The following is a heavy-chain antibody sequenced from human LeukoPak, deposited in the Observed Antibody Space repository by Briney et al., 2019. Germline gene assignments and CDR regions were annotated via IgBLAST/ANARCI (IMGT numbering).Heavy chain of an antibody. V-gene: IGHV3-30*04. CDR2: ISYDGSNK. D-gene: IGHD3-22*01. CDR3: ARDMYYYDSSGYYRTHARSLDY. Sequence: GGSLRLSCAASGFTFSSYAMHWVRQAPGKGLEWVAVISYDGSNKYYADSVKGRFTISRDNAKNSLYLQMYSLRAEDTAVYYCARDMYYYDSSGYYRTHARSLDYWGQGTLVTVSS. J-gene: IGHJ4*02. CDR1: GFTFSSYA.